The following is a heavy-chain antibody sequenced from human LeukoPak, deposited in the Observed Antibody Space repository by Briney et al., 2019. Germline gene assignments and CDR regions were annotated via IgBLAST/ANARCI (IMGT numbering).Heavy chain of an antibody. D-gene: IGHD6-6*01. CDR1: GGSFSGYY. CDR3: ARGVQRLVNWFDP. Sequence: SETLSLTCAVYGGSFSGYYWSWIRQPPGKGLEWIGEINHSGSTNYNPSLKSRVTISVDTSKNQFSLKLSSVTAADTAVYYCARGVQRLVNWFDPWGQGTLVTVSS. J-gene: IGHJ5*02. V-gene: IGHV4-34*01. CDR2: INHSGST.